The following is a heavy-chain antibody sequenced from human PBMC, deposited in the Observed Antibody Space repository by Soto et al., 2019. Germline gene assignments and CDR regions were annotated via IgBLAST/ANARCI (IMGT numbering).Heavy chain of an antibody. CDR1: GASISSEQS. D-gene: IGHD6-19*01. Sequence: QMQLQESGPGLVKPSETLSLTCAVSGASISSEQSWSWVRQPPGKGLEWIGESHHSGSTNNNPSLKSRVTRSVDKPQHNFSLTLSSMTAADTAVYYCAKSFGWYATEQWGQGTLVIVSS. J-gene: IGHJ1*01. CDR2: SHHSGST. CDR3: AKSFGWYATEQ. V-gene: IGHV4-4*02.